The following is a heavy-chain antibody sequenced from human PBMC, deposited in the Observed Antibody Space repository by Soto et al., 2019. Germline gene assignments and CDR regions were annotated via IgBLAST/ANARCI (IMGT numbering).Heavy chain of an antibody. CDR3: ARLYGSGTYFVDY. J-gene: IGHJ4*02. CDR1: GGSNSSSCCY. V-gene: IGHV4-39*02. D-gene: IGHD3-10*01. CDR2: IYYSGST. Sequence: SETLSLTCTVSGGSNSSSCCYWGWIRQPPGKGLEWIGTIYYSGSTYYNPSLKSRVTISVDTSKNHFSLKLSSATAADTAVYYCARLYGSGTYFVDYWGQGTLVTVSS.